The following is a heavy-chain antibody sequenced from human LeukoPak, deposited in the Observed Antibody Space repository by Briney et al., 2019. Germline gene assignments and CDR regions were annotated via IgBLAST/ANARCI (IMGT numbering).Heavy chain of an antibody. CDR2: VYDSGST. V-gene: IGHV4-39*01. D-gene: IGHD2-2*03. CDR3: ASEGLGSYYYYYYMDV. CDR1: GGSVGSSSYY. J-gene: IGHJ6*03. Sequence: SETLSLTWTVAGGSVGSSSYYSGWIRQPPGKGLEWIGIVYDSGSTYYNPSLKSRVTISVDTSKTQFSLKLSSVTAADTAVYYCASEGLGSYYYYYYMDVWGKGTTVTVSS.